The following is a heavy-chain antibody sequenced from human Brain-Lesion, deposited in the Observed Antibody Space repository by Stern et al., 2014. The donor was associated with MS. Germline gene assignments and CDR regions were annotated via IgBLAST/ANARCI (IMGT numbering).Heavy chain of an antibody. J-gene: IGHJ6*02. V-gene: IGHV1-2*02. D-gene: IGHD3-3*01. CDR3: ARDQRGITIFGVVTDYYYLGMDV. CDR2: INPNTGGK. Sequence: VQLVQSGAEVKKPGASVKVSCKTSGYIFTGYYINWVRQAPGQGLEWMAWINPNTGGKKYAQKFQVRVTMSRDTSISTAYVELSSLTSDDTAVYYCARDQRGITIFGVVTDYYYLGMDVWGQGTTVTVSS. CDR1: GYIFTGYY.